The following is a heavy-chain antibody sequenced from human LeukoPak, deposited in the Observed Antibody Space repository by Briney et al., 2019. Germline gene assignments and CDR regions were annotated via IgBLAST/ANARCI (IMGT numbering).Heavy chain of an antibody. CDR2: IYTSGST. J-gene: IGHJ5*02. V-gene: IGHV4-61*02. CDR1: GGSISSGSYY. Sequence: SETLSLTCTVSGGSISSGSYYWSWIRQPAGKGLEWIGRIYTSGSTNYNPSLKSRVTISVDTSKNQFSLKLSSVTAADTAVYYCARDSRDSSGWYSYWFDPWGQGTLVTVSS. D-gene: IGHD6-19*01. CDR3: ARDSRDSSGWYSYWFDP.